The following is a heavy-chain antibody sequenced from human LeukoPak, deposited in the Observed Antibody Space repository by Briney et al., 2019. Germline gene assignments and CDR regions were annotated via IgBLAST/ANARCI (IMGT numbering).Heavy chain of an antibody. CDR1: GGSISSQNW. Sequence: SETLSLTRAVSGGSISSQNWWSWVRPPPGKGLEWIGEIFHSGSTHYNPSLKSRVTISVDKSKNQFSLNLSSVTAADTAVYYCAKGDIPNWFDPWGQGTLVTVSS. J-gene: IGHJ5*02. CDR3: AKGDIPNWFDP. CDR2: IFHSGST. D-gene: IGHD2-2*02. V-gene: IGHV4-4*02.